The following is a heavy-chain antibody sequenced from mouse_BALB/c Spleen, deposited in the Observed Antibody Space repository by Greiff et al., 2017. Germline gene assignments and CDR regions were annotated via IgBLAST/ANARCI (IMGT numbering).Heavy chain of an antibody. J-gene: IGHJ3*01. CDR3: ARQRESGYYGTEFAY. Sequence: EVKLMESGGDLVKPGGSLKLSCAASGFTFSSYGMSWVRQTPDKRLEWVATISSGGSYTYYPDSVKGRFTISRDNAKNTLYLQMSSLKSEDTAMYYCARQRESGYYGTEFAYWGQGTLVTVSA. V-gene: IGHV5-6*01. CDR1: GFTFSSYG. CDR2: ISSGGSYT. D-gene: IGHD1-2*01.